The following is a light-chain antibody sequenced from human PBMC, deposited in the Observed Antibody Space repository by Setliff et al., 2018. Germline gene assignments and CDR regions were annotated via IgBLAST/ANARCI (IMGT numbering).Light chain of an antibody. CDR1: SGSVSTSDY. CDR2: STT. CDR3: VLYMGNGIYV. V-gene: IGLV8-61*01. Sequence: QTVVTQEPSFSVSPGGTVTLTCGLSSGSVSTSDYPSWYQQTPGQAPRTLIYSTTTRSSGVPDRFSGSILGNKAALTITGAQADDESDYYCVLYMGNGIYVVGTGTKV. J-gene: IGLJ1*01.